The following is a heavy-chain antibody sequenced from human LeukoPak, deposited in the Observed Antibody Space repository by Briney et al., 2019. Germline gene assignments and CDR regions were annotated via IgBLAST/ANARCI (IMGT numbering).Heavy chain of an antibody. CDR1: GFTFTAYD. CDR2: INTNSGDT. CDR3: ARDRLSAADRDG. J-gene: IGHJ4*02. D-gene: IGHD6-13*01. V-gene: IGHV1-2*06. Sequence: ASVKVSCKASGFTFTAYDLHWVRQAPGHGPEWMGRINTNSGDTNYGQKFQDRVTMTRDTSITTVYMELSRLTSDDTAVYYCARDRLSAADRDGWGPGTLVTVSS.